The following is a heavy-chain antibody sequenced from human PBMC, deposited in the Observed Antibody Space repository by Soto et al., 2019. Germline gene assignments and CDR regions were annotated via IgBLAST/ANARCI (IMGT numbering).Heavy chain of an antibody. Sequence: QVQLQESGPGLVKPSETLSLTCTVSGGSISSYYWSWIRQPPGKGLEWIGYIYYSGSTNYNPSLTSRVTISVDTSKNQFSLKLSSVTAADTAVYYCARGITGTTDYYYYYMDVWGKGTTVTVSS. CDR3: ARGITGTTDYYYYYMDV. D-gene: IGHD1-20*01. J-gene: IGHJ6*03. CDR2: IYYSGST. V-gene: IGHV4-59*01. CDR1: GGSISSYY.